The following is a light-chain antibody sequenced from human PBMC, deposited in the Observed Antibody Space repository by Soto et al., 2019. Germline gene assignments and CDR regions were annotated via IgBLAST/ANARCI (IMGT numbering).Light chain of an antibody. CDR1: QSVSSK. CDR3: QQYNSWPET. CDR2: DAS. Sequence: EIVMTQSPATVSVSPGARAPLSCRASQSVSSKLAWYQQKPGQAPRLLIYDASSRATGIPATFSGSGSGTEFTLTISSLQSEDFAVYYCQQYNSWPETFGQGTKVDIK. J-gene: IGKJ1*01. V-gene: IGKV3-15*01.